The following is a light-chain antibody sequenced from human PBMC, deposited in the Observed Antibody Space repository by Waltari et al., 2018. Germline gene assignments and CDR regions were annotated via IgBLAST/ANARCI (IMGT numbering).Light chain of an antibody. Sequence: EIVLTQSPGTLSLSPGERATLSCRASQSVTRTFAWYQQKPGQAPRLLIYGASNRATCIPDRFSGSGSGTDFSLTISRLEPEDFAVYYCQHYLRLPATFGQGTKVEIK. V-gene: IGKV3-20*01. CDR3: QHYLRLPAT. J-gene: IGKJ1*01. CDR2: GAS. CDR1: QSVTRTF.